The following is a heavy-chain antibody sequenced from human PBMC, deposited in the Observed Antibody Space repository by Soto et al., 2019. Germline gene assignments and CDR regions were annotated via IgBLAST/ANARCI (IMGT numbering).Heavy chain of an antibody. CDR3: ARAESGSYSSNTDY. D-gene: IGHD1-26*01. J-gene: IGHJ4*02. CDR2: ISYDGSNK. CDR1: GFTFSSYA. Sequence: VQLVESGGGVVQPGRSLRLSCAASGFTFSSYAMHWVRQAPGKGLEWVAVISYDGSNKYYADSVKGRFTISRDNSKNTLYLQMNSLRAEDTAVYYCARAESGSYSSNTDYWGQGTLVTVSS. V-gene: IGHV3-30-3*01.